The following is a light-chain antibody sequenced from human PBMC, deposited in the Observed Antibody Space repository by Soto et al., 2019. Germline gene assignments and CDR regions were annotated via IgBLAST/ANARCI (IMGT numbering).Light chain of an antibody. Sequence: QSALTQPASVSGSPGQSITISCTGTSSDVGNYNYVSWYQQHPGKAPTLMIYDVSNRPSGVSNRFSGSKSGNTASLTISGLQAEDEADYYCSSYTSSSTVVFGGGTKVTVL. CDR3: SSYTSSSTVV. V-gene: IGLV2-14*03. CDR2: DVS. J-gene: IGLJ2*01. CDR1: SSDVGNYNY.